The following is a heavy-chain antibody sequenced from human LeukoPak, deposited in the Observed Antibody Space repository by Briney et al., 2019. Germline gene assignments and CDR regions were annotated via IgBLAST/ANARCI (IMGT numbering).Heavy chain of an antibody. D-gene: IGHD1-14*01. J-gene: IGHJ4*02. CDR1: GFTFSNYA. CDR3: AKATGYLL. Sequence: PGGSLRLSCAASGFTFSNYAMSWVRQAPGKGLEWVSTISNSDYSTYYADSVKGRFTISRANSENTLYLQMNNLRAEDTAVYYCAKATGYLLWGQGTLVTVSS. V-gene: IGHV3-23*01. CDR2: ISNSDYST.